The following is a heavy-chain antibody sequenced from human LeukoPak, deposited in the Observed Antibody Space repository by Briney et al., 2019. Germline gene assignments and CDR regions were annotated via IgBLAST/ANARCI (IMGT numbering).Heavy chain of an antibody. V-gene: IGHV4-59*01. CDR3: ARGAYSYVQYYFDY. Sequence: ETLFLTCTVSGGSISSYYWSWIRQPPGKGLEWIGYIYYSGSTNYNPSLKSRVTISVDTSTNQFSLKLSSVTAADTAVYYCARGAYSYVQYYFDYRGQGTLVTVSS. CDR2: IYYSGST. D-gene: IGHD5-18*01. J-gene: IGHJ4*02. CDR1: GGSISSYY.